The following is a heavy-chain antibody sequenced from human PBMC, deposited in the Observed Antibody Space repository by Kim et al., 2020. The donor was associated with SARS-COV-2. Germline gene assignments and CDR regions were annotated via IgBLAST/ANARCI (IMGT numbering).Heavy chain of an antibody. Sequence: GGSLRLSWAASGFTFSSYAMSWVRQAPGKGLEWVSAISGSGSKTYYADSVKGRFTLSRDNSKNTLYLQMNSLRAEDTAVYYCDSAAAAAYWGQGTLVTVSS. J-gene: IGHJ4*02. D-gene: IGHD6-13*01. CDR1: GFTFSSYA. CDR2: ISGSGSKT. CDR3: DSAAAAAY. V-gene: IGHV3-23*01.